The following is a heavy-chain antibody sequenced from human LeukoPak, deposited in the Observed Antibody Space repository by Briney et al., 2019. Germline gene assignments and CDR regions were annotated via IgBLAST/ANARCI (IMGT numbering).Heavy chain of an antibody. Sequence: SETLSLTCAVSGGSFSNYHWSWVSQPPGKGMEWLGEINHSGSANYNPSLKSRVTISVDTSKNQFSLKLSSVTAAATAVYYCARGVDTATSFDYWGQGTLVTVSS. V-gene: IGHV4-34*01. J-gene: IGHJ4*02. CDR2: INHSGSA. CDR1: GGSFSNYH. D-gene: IGHD5-18*01. CDR3: ARGVDTATSFDY.